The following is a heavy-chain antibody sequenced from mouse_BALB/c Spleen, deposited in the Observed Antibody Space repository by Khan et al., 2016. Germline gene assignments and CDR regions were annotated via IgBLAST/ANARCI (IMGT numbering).Heavy chain of an antibody. CDR1: GFTFTDYY. D-gene: IGHD2-1*01. J-gene: IGHJ4*01. V-gene: IGHV7-3*02. CDR3: ARPPTTIKAMDY. CDR2: IRNKANGYTT. Sequence: EVELVESGGGLVQPGGSLRLSCATSGFTFTDYYMSWVRQPPGKALEWLGFIRNKANGYTTEYSASVKGRFTISRDNSQSILYLQMNTLRAEDSATYYCARPPTTIKAMDYWGQGTSVTVSS.